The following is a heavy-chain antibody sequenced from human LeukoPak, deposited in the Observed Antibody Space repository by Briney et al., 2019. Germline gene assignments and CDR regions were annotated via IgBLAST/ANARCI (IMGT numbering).Heavy chain of an antibody. V-gene: IGHV3-21*01. CDR2: ISSSSSYI. CDR1: GFTFSSYS. J-gene: IGHJ5*02. D-gene: IGHD6-19*01. Sequence: PGGSRRLSCAASGFTFSSYSMNWVRQAPGKGLEWVSSISSSSSYIYYADSVKGRFTISRDNAKNSLYLQMNSLRAEDTAVYYCAREDSSGPFDWFDPWGQGTLVTVSS. CDR3: AREDSSGPFDWFDP.